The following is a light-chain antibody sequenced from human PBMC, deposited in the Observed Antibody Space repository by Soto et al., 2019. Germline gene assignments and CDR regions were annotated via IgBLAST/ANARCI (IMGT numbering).Light chain of an antibody. J-gene: IGLJ1*01. Sequence: QSVLTQPASVSGSPGQSITISCTGTSSDVGSYNLVSWYQQHPGKAPKPMIYEGSKRPSGVSNRFSGSKSGNTASLTISGLQAEDEADYYCCSYAGSNYVFGTGTKVTVL. CDR2: EGS. CDR3: CSYAGSNYV. CDR1: SSDVGSYNL. V-gene: IGLV2-23*01.